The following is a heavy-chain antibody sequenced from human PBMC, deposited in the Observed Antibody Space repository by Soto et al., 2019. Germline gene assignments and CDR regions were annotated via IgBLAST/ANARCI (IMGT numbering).Heavy chain of an antibody. D-gene: IGHD1-1*01. CDR3: AKATATSGGAFEI. V-gene: IGHV3-23*01. CDR2: ILVGGST. J-gene: IGHJ3*02. CDR1: GFICSSYD. Sequence: GGSLRLACAVSGFICSSYDMSWVRQAPGKGLEWVSTILVGGSTHYEDAVKGRFTISRDTSKNTVYLQMNSLTAGDTAVYYCAKATATSGGAFEIYGQGTMVTVSS.